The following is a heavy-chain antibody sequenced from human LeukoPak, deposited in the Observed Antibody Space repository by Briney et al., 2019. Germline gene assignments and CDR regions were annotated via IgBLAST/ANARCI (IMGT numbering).Heavy chain of an antibody. CDR3: ARVDPPKGGSSPH. V-gene: IGHV1-69*04. D-gene: IGHD2-2*01. J-gene: IGHJ4*02. CDR1: GDPYSTYA. CDR2: IIPFLGRP. Sequence: ASVKVSCKGSGDPYSTYAISWVRQAPGQGLEWMGRIIPFLGRPDYAQRFQGRVTITADKSTSTVYMELNSLRSEDTGVYYCARVDPPKGGSSPHWGQGTLVTVSS.